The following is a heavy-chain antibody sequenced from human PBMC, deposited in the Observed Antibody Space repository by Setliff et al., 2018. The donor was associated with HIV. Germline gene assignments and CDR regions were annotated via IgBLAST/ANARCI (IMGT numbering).Heavy chain of an antibody. CDR1: GDSISSGSYY. V-gene: IGHV4-61*02. Sequence: SETLSLTCTVSGDSISSGSYYWSWIRQPAGRGLHWIGRIYTSGSTNYNPSLKSRVTISLDTSKNQFSLKLSSVTAADTAVYYCARIPTNITPNGLDIWGQGTMVTVSS. J-gene: IGHJ3*02. CDR3: ARIPTNITPNGLDI. D-gene: IGHD2-8*01. CDR2: IYTSGST.